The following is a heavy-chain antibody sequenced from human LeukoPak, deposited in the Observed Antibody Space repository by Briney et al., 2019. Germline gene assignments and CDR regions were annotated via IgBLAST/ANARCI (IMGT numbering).Heavy chain of an antibody. CDR3: ARIRCGHSGSVCYNH. V-gene: IGHV4-34*01. D-gene: IGHD3-9*01. CDR2: ISHTEGT. Sequence: SETLSLTCGVFGVSINGYYWSWIRQSPGKGLEWIGEISHTEGTRYNPSLESRVTMSVGTSENQLSLKLIFVTAADTAVYYCARIRCGHSGSVCYNHWGLGTLVTVSS. J-gene: IGHJ4*02. CDR1: GVSINGYY.